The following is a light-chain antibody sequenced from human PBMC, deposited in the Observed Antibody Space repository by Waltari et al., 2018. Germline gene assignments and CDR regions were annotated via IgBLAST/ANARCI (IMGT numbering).Light chain of an antibody. CDR1: RNIGRY. V-gene: IGKV3-20*01. J-gene: IGKJ1*01. CDR2: EAS. Sequence: PGTLSLSPGERATLSCRASRNIGRYLVWYQQKPGQAPRLLIYEASRRATGIPDRFSGSGSGTDFSLTISRLEPEDFAVYYCQNHERLPSTFGQGTKVEIK. CDR3: QNHERLPST.